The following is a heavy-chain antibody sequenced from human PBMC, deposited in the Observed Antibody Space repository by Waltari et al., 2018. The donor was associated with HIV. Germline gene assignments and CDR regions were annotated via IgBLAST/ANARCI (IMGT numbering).Heavy chain of an antibody. CDR1: GGTVSSSD. D-gene: IGHD3-22*01. V-gene: IGHV1-69*01. CDR2: IIPLFGEA. J-gene: IGHJ6*02. Sequence: QVQLVQSGAEVKKPGSSVKVSCKASGGTVSSSDISWVRQGPGQGLEWMGAIIPLFGEANYAQKFQGRLTITADESTSTAYMELSSLRSDDTAVYYCARVPDRSGYQRYAMDVWGQGTTVTVS. CDR3: ARVPDRSGYQRYAMDV.